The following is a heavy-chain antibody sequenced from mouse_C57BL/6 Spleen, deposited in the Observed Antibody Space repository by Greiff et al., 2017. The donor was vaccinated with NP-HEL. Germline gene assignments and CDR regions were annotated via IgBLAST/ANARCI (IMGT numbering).Heavy chain of an antibody. CDR1: GYAFSRYW. CDR2: IYPGDGDT. J-gene: IGHJ1*03. D-gene: IGHD2-3*01. Sequence: VQLQQSGAELVKPGASVKISCKASGYAFSRYWMNWVKQRPGKGLEWIGQIYPGDGDTNYNGKFKGKATLTADKSSSTAYMQLSSLTSEDSAVYFCARDGYWYFDVWGTGTTVTVSS. CDR3: ARDGYWYFDV. V-gene: IGHV1-80*01.